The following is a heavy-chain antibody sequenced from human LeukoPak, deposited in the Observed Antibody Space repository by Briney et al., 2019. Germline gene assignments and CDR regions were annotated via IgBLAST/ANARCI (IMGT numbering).Heavy chain of an antibody. CDR2: IYDSGTI. J-gene: IGHJ4*02. CDR3: ARGYSSSLYYFDN. Sequence: SETLSLTCTVSGGSISSYYWTWTRQPPGKGLEWIGYIYDSGTINYNPSLKSRVIISVDTSKNQFSLNLTSVTAADTAVYYCARGYSSSLYYFDNWGQGTLVTVSS. CDR1: GGSISSYY. D-gene: IGHD5-18*01. V-gene: IGHV4-59*01.